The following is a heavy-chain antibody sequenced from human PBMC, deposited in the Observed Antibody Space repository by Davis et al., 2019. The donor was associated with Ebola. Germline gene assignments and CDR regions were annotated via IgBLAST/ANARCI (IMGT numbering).Heavy chain of an antibody. J-gene: IGHJ4*02. V-gene: IGHV3-7*01. CDR2: IKQDGSEK. CDR1: GFTFSSHW. CDR3: ARDPSRGYSYGSVDY. D-gene: IGHD5-18*01. Sequence: PGGSLRLSCAASGFTFSSHWMNWVRQAPGKGLEWVANIKQDGSEKYYVDSVKGRFTISRDNAKNSLYLQMNSLRAEDTAVYYCARDPSRGYSYGSVDYWGQGILVTVSS.